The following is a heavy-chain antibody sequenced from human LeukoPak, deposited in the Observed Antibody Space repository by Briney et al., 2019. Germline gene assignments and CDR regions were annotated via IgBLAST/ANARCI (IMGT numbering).Heavy chain of an antibody. CDR3: ARASGSFDY. Sequence: GRSLRLSCEASGFTFSSYGIHWARQAPGKELEWVAVIWSDGSNKYYADSVKGRFTISRDNSKDTLYLQLNSLRAEDTAVYYCARASGSFDYWGQGTLVSVSS. CDR2: IWSDGSNK. V-gene: IGHV3-33*01. D-gene: IGHD1-26*01. J-gene: IGHJ4*02. CDR1: GFTFSSYG.